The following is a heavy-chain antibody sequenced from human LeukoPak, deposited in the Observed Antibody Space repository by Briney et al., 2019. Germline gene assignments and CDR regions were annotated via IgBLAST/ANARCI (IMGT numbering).Heavy chain of an antibody. CDR3: ARGSSGWYEAAFDI. CDR1: GGSISSGDYY. CDR2: IYYSGST. Sequence: SQTLSLTCTVSGGSISSGDYYWSWIRQLPGTGLECIGYIYYSGSTYYNPSLKSRVTISVDTSKNQFSLKLSSVTAADTAVYYCARGSSGWYEAAFDIWGQGTMVTVSS. D-gene: IGHD6-19*01. J-gene: IGHJ3*02. V-gene: IGHV4-30-4*08.